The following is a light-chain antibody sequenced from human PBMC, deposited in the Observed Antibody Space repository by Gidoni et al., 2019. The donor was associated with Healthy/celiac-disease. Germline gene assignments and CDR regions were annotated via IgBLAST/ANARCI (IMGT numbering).Light chain of an antibody. CDR1: SSNIGSNY. CDR2: RNN. CDR3: AAWDDSLSGLRV. Sequence: QSVLTQPPSASGTPGQRGTISCSGSSSNIGSNYVYWYQQLPGTAPKLLIYRNNQRPSGVPDRFSGSKSGTSASLAISGLRSEDEADYYCAAWDDSLSGLRVFGTGTKVTVL. V-gene: IGLV1-47*01. J-gene: IGLJ1*01.